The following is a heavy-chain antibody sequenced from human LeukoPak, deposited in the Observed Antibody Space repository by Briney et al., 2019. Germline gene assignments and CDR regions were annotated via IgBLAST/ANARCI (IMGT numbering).Heavy chain of an antibody. V-gene: IGHV4-59*01. CDR1: GGSISSYY. CDR3: AREAVSGWAIFDY. CDR2: IYYSGST. D-gene: IGHD6-19*01. J-gene: IGHJ4*02. Sequence: SETLSLTCTVSGGSISSYYWSWIRQPPGKGLEWIGYIYYSGSTNYIPSLKSRVTISVDTSKKQLSLKLSSVTAADTAVYYCAREAVSGWAIFDYWGQGTLVTVSS.